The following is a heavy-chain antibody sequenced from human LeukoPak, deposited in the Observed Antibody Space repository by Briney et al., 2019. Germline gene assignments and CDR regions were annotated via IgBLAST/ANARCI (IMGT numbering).Heavy chain of an antibody. Sequence: GASVKVSCKASGYTFTGYFIQWVRQAPGQGLEWMGWVSGDNGNTNYAQKFQGTVTMTTDTSTSTAYMELRSLRSDDTAVYYCAREGENYYDSGGAPRGEPSIDYWGQGTLVTVSS. J-gene: IGHJ4*02. CDR3: AREGENYYDSGGAPRGEPSIDY. CDR1: GYTFTGYF. D-gene: IGHD3-22*01. CDR2: VSGDNGNT. V-gene: IGHV1-18*04.